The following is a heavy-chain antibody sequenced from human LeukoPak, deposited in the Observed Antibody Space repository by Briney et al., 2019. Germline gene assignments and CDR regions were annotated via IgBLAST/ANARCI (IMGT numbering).Heavy chain of an antibody. CDR1: GGSFSSGGYY. D-gene: IGHD1-26*01. V-gene: IGHV4-30-2*01. CDR2: IYHSGST. Sequence: SQTLSLTCTVSGGSFSSGGYYWSWIRQPPGKGLEWIGHIYHSGSTYYNPSLKSRVTISVDRSKNQFSLKLSSVTAADTAVYYCARHTEMSYGRSYWYFDLWGRGTLVTVSS. J-gene: IGHJ2*01. CDR3: ARHTEMSYGRSYWYFDL.